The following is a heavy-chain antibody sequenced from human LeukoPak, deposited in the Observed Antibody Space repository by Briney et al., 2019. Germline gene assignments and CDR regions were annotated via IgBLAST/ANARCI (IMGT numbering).Heavy chain of an antibody. CDR3: ARGAGSGTYYPHYYFDY. D-gene: IGHD3-10*01. CDR1: AFIFTDYY. J-gene: IGHJ4*02. V-gene: IGHV1-2*02. Sequence: ALVKVSCRASAFIFTDYYIHWVRQAPGQGLEWMGWINPNSGGTKYAQKFQGRVTMTRDTSLSTAYMELSRLRSDDTAIYYCARGAGSGTYYPHYYFDYWGQGTLVTVSS. CDR2: INPNSGGT.